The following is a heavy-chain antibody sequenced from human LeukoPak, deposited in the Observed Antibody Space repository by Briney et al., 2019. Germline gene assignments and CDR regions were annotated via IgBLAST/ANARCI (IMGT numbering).Heavy chain of an antibody. D-gene: IGHD1-26*01. CDR3: ARDRRVGATVDYLDY. CDR2: IKQDGSEK. Sequence: GGSLRLSCAASGFTFSSYWMSWVRQAPGKGLEWVANIKQDGSEKYYVDSVKGRFTISRDNAKNSLYLQMNSLRTEDTAVYYCARDRRVGATVDYLDYWGQGTLVTVSS. V-gene: IGHV3-7*01. J-gene: IGHJ4*02. CDR1: GFTFSSYW.